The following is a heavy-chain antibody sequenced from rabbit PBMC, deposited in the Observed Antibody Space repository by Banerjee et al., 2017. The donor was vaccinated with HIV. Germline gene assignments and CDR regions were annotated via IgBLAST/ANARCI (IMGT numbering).Heavy chain of an antibody. V-gene: IGHV1S45*01. Sequence: QEQVEESGGGLVKPGASLTLTCTGSVFSFSATDFIHLVRQAPGKGLEWIATVFSGTDTTYYETWAKGRFTISKTSSTTVTLKMTNLTGADTATYFCEKMGAGGGYGDFNFWGQGTLVTVS. CDR3: EKMGAGGGYGDFNF. CDR1: VFSFSATDF. J-gene: IGHJ4*01. D-gene: IGHD8-1*01. CDR2: VFSGTDTT.